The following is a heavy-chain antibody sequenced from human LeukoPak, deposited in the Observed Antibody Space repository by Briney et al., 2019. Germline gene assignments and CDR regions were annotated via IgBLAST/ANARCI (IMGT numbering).Heavy chain of an antibody. CDR1: GTSFSGYY. J-gene: IGHJ4*02. CDR2: INHSGSI. CDR3: ARGQYCDLIRRYSAGRNFDQ. Sequence: SETLSLTCAVHGTSFSGYYWSWIRQTPGKGLQWIGEINHSGSINYNPSLKSRVTISVDTSKNQFSLEFNSLTAADTAIYYCARGQYCDLIRRYSAGRNFDQWGQGTLVTVSS. D-gene: IGHD3-16*01. V-gene: IGHV4-34*01.